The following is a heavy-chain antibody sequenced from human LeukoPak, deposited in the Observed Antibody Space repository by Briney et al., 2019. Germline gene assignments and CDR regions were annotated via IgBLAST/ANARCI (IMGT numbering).Heavy chain of an antibody. Sequence: LSGGSLRLSCAASRFTVSSNYMSWVRQAPGKGLEWVSVIYSGGSTYYADSVKGRFTISRDNSKNTLYLQMNSLRAEDTAVYYCASRIKRLYYYMDVWGKGTTVTVSS. CDR2: IYSGGST. V-gene: IGHV3-53*01. D-gene: IGHD3-16*01. CDR3: ASRIKRLYYYMDV. J-gene: IGHJ6*03. CDR1: RFTVSSNY.